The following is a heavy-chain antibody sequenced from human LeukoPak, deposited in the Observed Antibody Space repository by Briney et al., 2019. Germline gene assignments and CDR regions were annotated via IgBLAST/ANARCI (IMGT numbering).Heavy chain of an antibody. Sequence: SEALSLTCTVSGGSISSGSYYWSWIRQPAGKGLEWIGRIYTSGSTNYNPSLKSRVTISIDTSKNQFSLKLRSVTAADTAVYYCAREILYDSTGYDVWGQGTLVTVSS. D-gene: IGHD3-22*01. CDR2: IYTSGST. J-gene: IGHJ4*02. V-gene: IGHV4-61*02. CDR3: AREILYDSTGYDV. CDR1: GGSISSGSYY.